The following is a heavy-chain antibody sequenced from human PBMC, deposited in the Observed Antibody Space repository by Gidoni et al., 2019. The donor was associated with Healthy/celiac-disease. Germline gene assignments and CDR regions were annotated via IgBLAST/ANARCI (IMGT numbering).Heavy chain of an antibody. J-gene: IGHJ4*02. CDR1: GFPFSSYA. D-gene: IGHD2-2*01. CDR3: ARVAGYCSSTSCRNYFDY. Sequence: EVQLVESGGGLVQPGGSLSLSCAASGFPFSSYAMHWVRQAPGKGLEYVSAISSNGGSTYYANSVKGRFTISRDNSKNTLYLQMGSLRAEDMAVYYCARVAGYCSSTSCRNYFDYWGQGTLVTVSS. CDR2: ISSNGGST. V-gene: IGHV3-64*01.